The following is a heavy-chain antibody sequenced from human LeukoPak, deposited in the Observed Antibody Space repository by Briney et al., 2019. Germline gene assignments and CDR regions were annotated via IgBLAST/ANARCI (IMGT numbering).Heavy chain of an antibody. D-gene: IGHD6-13*01. CDR1: GFIFDDYA. J-gene: IGHJ5*02. V-gene: IGHV3-9*01. CDR3: VKSHGSSCYEWFDP. CDR2: ISWNSGNI. Sequence: GGSLRLSCAASGFIFDDYAMHWVRQAPGKGLEWVSGISWNSGNIGYADSVKGRFTISRDNAKYSMYLQMNSLRAEDRALVCCVKSHGSSCYEWFDPGGRGPLVTVSS.